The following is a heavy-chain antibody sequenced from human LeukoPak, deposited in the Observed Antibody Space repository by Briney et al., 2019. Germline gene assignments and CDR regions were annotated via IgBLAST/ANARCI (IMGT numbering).Heavy chain of an antibody. D-gene: IGHD3-22*01. V-gene: IGHV3-21*01. Sequence: GGSLRLSCAASGFTFSSYSMNWVRQAPGKGLELVSSISSSSSYIYYADSVKGRFTISRDNAKNSLYLQMNSLRAEDTAVYYCARGPLYYYDSSGLPSLYFDYWGQGTLVTVSS. J-gene: IGHJ4*02. CDR2: ISSSSSYI. CDR1: GFTFSSYS. CDR3: ARGPLYYYDSSGLPSLYFDY.